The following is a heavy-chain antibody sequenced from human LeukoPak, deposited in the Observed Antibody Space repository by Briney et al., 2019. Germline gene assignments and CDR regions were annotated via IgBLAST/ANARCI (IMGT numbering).Heavy chain of an antibody. Sequence: SETLSLTCTVSGGSISSGDYYWSWIRQPPGKGLEWIGYIYYSGSTYYNPSLKSRVTISVDTSKNQFSLKLSSVTAADTAVYYCAKGPLWWLFPNWFDPWGQGTLVTVSS. J-gene: IGHJ5*02. CDR1: GGSISSGDYY. V-gene: IGHV4-30-4*01. CDR2: IYYSGST. D-gene: IGHD3-22*01. CDR3: AKGPLWWLFPNWFDP.